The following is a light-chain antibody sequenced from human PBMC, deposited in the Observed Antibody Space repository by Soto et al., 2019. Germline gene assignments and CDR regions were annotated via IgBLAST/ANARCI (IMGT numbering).Light chain of an antibody. CDR2: DAS. V-gene: IGKV3-11*01. CDR1: QSVSGY. CDR3: QQRSDWPPT. J-gene: IGKJ1*01. Sequence: ELVLTQSPATLSFSPGERATLSCRASQSVSGYLAWYQQKPGQAPRLLIYDASNRATGIPARFSGSGSGTDFTLTISSLEAEDFAVYYCQQRSDWPPTFGQGTKVDIK.